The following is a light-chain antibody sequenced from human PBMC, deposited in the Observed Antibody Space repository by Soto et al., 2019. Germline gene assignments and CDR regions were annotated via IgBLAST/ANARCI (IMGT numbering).Light chain of an antibody. CDR3: HHYNSWPYT. V-gene: IGKV3D-15*01. J-gene: IGKJ2*01. CDR1: QSVAGS. Sequence: VLTQSPAPLSLSPGERAILSCRASQSVAGSLAWYQQKPGQAPRLLIYGASSRATGIPDRFSGSGSGTDFTLTISSLQSEDVAVYYCHHYNSWPYTFGQGTKVDIK. CDR2: GAS.